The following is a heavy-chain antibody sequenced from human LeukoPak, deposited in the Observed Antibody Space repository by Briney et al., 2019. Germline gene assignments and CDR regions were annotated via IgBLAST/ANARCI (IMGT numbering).Heavy chain of an antibody. CDR3: ASKGDGDRLDY. CDR2: INHSGST. V-gene: IGHV4-34*01. J-gene: IGHJ4*02. Sequence: SETLSLTCAVYGGSFSGYYWSWIRQPPGKGLEWIGEINHSGSTNYNPSLKSRVTISVDTSKNQFSLRLSSVTAADTAVYYCASKGDGDRLDYWGQGTLVTVSS. D-gene: IGHD4-17*01. CDR1: GGSFSGYY.